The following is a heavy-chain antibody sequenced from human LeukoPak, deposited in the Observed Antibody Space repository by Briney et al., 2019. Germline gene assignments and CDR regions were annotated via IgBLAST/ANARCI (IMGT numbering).Heavy chain of an antibody. J-gene: IGHJ4*02. Sequence: SGTLSLTCAVSGGSISSSNWWSWVRQPPGKGLEWIGEIYHSGSTNYNPSLKSRVTISVDKSKNQFSLKLSSVTAADTAVYYCARVSFMGSGSYYNSVNFDYWGQGTLVTVSS. CDR2: IYHSGST. V-gene: IGHV4-4*02. CDR3: ARVSFMGSGSYYNSVNFDY. D-gene: IGHD3-10*01. CDR1: GGSISSSNW.